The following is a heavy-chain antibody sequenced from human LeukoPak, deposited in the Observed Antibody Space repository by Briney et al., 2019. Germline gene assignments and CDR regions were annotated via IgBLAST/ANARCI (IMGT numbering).Heavy chain of an antibody. CDR3: ASPATVVPAAMFY. J-gene: IGHJ4*02. V-gene: IGHV4-34*01. D-gene: IGHD2-2*01. CDR2: INHSGST. Sequence: SETLSLTCAVYGGSISGYYWSWIRQPPGKGLEWIGEINHSGSTNYNPSLNSRVTISVDASKNQFSLKLSSVAAADTDVYYCASPATVVPAAMFYWGQGTRDRVSS. CDR1: GGSISGYY.